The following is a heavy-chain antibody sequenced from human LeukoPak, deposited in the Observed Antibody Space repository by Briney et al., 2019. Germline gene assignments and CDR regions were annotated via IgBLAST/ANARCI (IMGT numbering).Heavy chain of an antibody. J-gene: IGHJ6*02. CDR2: INHSGST. Sequence: PSETLSLTCAVYGGSFSGYSWSWICQPPGKGLEWIGGINHSGSTNYNPSLKSRVTISVDTSKNQFSLKLSSVTAADTAVYYCARCPQPGYCSGGSCYGFYYYGMDVWGQGTTVTVSS. V-gene: IGHV4-34*01. CDR1: GGSFSGYS. D-gene: IGHD2-15*01. CDR3: ARCPQPGYCSGGSCYGFYYYGMDV.